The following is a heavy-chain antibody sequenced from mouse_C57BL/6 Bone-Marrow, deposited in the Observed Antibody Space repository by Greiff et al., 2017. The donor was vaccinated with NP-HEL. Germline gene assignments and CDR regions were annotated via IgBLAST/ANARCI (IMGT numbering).Heavy chain of an antibody. V-gene: IGHV14-4*01. J-gene: IGHJ4*01. CDR3: TTGGSSPYAMDY. CDR1: GFNIKDDY. D-gene: IGHD1-1*01. CDR2: IDPENGDT. Sequence: VQLQQSGAELVRPGASVKLSCTVSGFNIKDDYMHWVKLRPEQGLEWIGWIDPENGDTEYASKFQGKATIKADTSSNTASLQLSSLTSEDTAVYYCTTGGSSPYAMDYWGQGTSVTVSS.